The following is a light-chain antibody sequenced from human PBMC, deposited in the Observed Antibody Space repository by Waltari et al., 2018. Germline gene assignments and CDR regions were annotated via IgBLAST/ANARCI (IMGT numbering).Light chain of an antibody. V-gene: IGLV2-11*01. CDR3: CSYAGSSTFYV. CDR1: SSDVGGYNY. J-gene: IGLJ1*01. Sequence: QSALTQPRSVSGSPGQSVTISCIGTSSDVGGYNYVSWYQQYPGKAHKLVIYDVNKRPSGVPYRFSGSKSGYTASLPISGLQAEDEADYYCCSYAGSSTFYVFGSGTEVTV. CDR2: DVN.